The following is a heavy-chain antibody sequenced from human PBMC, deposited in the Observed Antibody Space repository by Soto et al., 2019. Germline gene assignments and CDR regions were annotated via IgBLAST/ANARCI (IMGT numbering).Heavy chain of an antibody. CDR3: ARDGCSGGSCYSANWFDP. Sequence: QVQLVQSGAEVKKPGASVKVSCKASGYTFTGYYMHWVRQAPGQGLEWMGWINPNSGGTNYAQKFQGWVTMTRDTSISTAYMELSRLRSVYTAVYYCARDGCSGGSCYSANWFDPWGQGTLVTVSS. D-gene: IGHD2-15*01. CDR2: INPNSGGT. J-gene: IGHJ5*02. V-gene: IGHV1-2*04. CDR1: GYTFTGYY.